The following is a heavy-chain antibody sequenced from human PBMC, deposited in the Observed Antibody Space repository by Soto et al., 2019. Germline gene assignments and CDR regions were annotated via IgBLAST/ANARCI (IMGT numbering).Heavy chain of an antibody. CDR3: ARDLYYDSRQRGHY. Sequence: PGGSLRLSCAASGFTCSSYSMNWVRQAPAKGLEWVSSISSSSSYIYYADSVKGRFTISRDNAKNSLYLQMNSLRAEDTAVYYCARDLYYDSRQRGHYWGQGTLVTVSS. CDR2: ISSSSSYI. V-gene: IGHV3-21*01. J-gene: IGHJ4*02. CDR1: GFTCSSYS. D-gene: IGHD3-22*01.